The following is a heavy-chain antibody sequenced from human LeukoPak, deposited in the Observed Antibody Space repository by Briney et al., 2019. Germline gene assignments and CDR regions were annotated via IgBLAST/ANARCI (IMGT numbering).Heavy chain of an antibody. CDR3: ARASLQGIYYFDY. CDR1: GFTFSSYG. Sequence: PGGSLRLSCAASGFTFSSYGMHWVRQAPGKGLEWVAVISYDGSNKYYADSVKGRFTISRDNSKNTLYLQMNSLRAEDTAVYYCARASLQGIYYFDYWGQGTLVTVSS. CDR2: ISYDGSNK. J-gene: IGHJ4*02. D-gene: IGHD3-3*02. V-gene: IGHV3-30*19.